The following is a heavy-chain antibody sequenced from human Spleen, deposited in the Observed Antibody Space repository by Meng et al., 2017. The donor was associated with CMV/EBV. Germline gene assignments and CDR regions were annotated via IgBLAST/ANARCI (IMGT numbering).Heavy chain of an antibody. CDR3: ARGSFGYGRGLDY. J-gene: IGHJ4*02. D-gene: IGHD3-10*01. Sequence: CKASGGTFSSYAISWVRQAPGQGLEWMGGIIPIFGTANYAQKFQGRVTITTDESTSTAYMELSSLRSEDTAVYYCARGSFGYGRGLDYWGQGTLVTVSS. CDR1: GGTFSSYA. V-gene: IGHV1-69*05. CDR2: IIPIFGTA.